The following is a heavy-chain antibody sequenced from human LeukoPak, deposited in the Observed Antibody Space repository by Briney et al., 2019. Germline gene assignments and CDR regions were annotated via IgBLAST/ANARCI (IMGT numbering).Heavy chain of an antibody. CDR1: GGSISSYY. CDR2: IYYSGST. CDR3: AREFRQQLVLPGY. J-gene: IGHJ4*02. Sequence: SETLSLTCTVSGGSISSYYWSWIRQPPGKGLEWIGYIYYSGSTNYNPSLKSRVTISVDTSKNQFSLKLSSVTAADTAVYYCAREFRQQLVLPGYWGQGTLVTVSS. D-gene: IGHD6-13*01. V-gene: IGHV4-59*01.